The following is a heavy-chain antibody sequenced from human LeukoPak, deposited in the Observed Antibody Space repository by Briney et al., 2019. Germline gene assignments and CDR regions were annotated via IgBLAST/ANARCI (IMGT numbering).Heavy chain of an antibody. CDR2: INPNSGGT. Sequence: GASVKVSCKASGYTFTGYYMHWVRQAPGQGLEWMGWINPNSGGTNYAQKFQGRVTMTRDTSISTAYMELSRLRSGDTAVYYCAREVPYDSSVYYQPFDYWGQGTLVTVSS. D-gene: IGHD3-22*01. CDR3: AREVPYDSSVYYQPFDY. V-gene: IGHV1-2*02. J-gene: IGHJ4*02. CDR1: GYTFTGYY.